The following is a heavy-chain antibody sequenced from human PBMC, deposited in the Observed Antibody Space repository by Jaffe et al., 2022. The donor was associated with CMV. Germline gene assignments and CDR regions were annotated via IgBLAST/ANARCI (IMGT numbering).Heavy chain of an antibody. Sequence: GQLVQSGAEVKTPGSSVKVSCKASGGTFSSYAFNWVRQAPGQGLEWMGGIIPVSGTANYAQSFQGRVTITADESTTTAYMELSSLRSDDTAVYYCAREVVGGTPGAFAFWGQGTMVTVSS. CDR2: IIPVSGTA. CDR1: GGTFSSYA. D-gene: IGHD1-26*01. CDR3: AREVVGGTPGAFAF. J-gene: IGHJ3*01. V-gene: IGHV1-69*01.